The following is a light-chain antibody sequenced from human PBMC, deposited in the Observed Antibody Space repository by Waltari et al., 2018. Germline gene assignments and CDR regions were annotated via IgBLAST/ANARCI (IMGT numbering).Light chain of an antibody. CDR3: AAWDGTLNGVL. Sequence: QSVLTQSPSTSGTPGQTVTIFCSGSGSNIGARTVNWYQQLPGTAPKLLIYSNNQRPSGVPDRFSGSKSGSSASLAISRLQSEDEADYYCAAWDGTLNGVLFGGGTKLTVL. J-gene: IGLJ2*01. V-gene: IGLV1-44*01. CDR1: GSNIGART. CDR2: SNN.